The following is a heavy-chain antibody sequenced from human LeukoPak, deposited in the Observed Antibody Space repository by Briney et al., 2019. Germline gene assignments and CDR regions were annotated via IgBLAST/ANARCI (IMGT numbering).Heavy chain of an antibody. V-gene: IGHV3-23*01. D-gene: IGHD2-2*03. CDR1: GFTFSSYA. J-gene: IGHJ4*02. Sequence: GGSLRLSCAASGFTFSSYAMSWVRQAPGKGLEWVSAISGSGGSTYYADSVKGRFTTSRDNSKNTLYLQMNNLRAEDTAVYFCAKALSWIYFFDYWGQGTLVTVSS. CDR3: AKALSWIYFFDY. CDR2: ISGSGGST.